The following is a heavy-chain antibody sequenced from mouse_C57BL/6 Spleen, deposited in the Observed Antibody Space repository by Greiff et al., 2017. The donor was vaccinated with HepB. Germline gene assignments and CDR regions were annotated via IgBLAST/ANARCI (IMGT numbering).Heavy chain of an antibody. CDR1: GFTFSSYT. CDR2: ISGGGGNT. V-gene: IGHV5-9*01. J-gene: IGHJ1*03. CDR3: ARHLYYSNLHWYFDV. Sequence: SGGGLVKPGGSLKLSCAASGFTFSSYTMSWVRQTPEKRLEWVATISGGGGNTYYPDSVKGRFTISRDNAKNTLYLQMSSLRSEDTALYYCARHLYYSNLHWYFDVWGTGTTVTVSS. D-gene: IGHD2-5*01.